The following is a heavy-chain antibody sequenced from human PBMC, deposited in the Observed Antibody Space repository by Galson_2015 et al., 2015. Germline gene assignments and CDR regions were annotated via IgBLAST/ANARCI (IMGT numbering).Heavy chain of an antibody. CDR3: AIDPHRYSGTS. Sequence: SVKVSCKASGYTFTAYSIHWVRQAPGQRLEWMGWINAGNGNTKSSQNFQGRVTITRDISASTAYMELSSLRSEDTAAYYCAIDPHRYSGTSWGQGTLVTVSS. CDR1: GYTFTAYS. D-gene: IGHD1-26*01. CDR2: INAGNGNT. V-gene: IGHV1-3*01. J-gene: IGHJ5*02.